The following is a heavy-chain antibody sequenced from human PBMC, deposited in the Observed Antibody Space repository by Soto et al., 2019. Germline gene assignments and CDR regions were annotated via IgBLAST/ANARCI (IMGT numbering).Heavy chain of an antibody. Sequence: VRLSCAASGFTFSSYGMHWVRQAPGKGLEWVAVIWYDGSNKYYADSVKGRFTISRDNSKNTLYLQMNSLRAEDTAVYYCARGKYSSGWAYGMDVWGQGTTVTVSS. CDR1: GFTFSSYG. D-gene: IGHD6-19*01. CDR3: ARGKYSSGWAYGMDV. V-gene: IGHV3-33*01. CDR2: IWYDGSNK. J-gene: IGHJ6*02.